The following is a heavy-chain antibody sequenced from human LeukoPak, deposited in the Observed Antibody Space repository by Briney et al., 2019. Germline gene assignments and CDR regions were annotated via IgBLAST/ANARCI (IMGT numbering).Heavy chain of an antibody. J-gene: IGHJ6*02. D-gene: IGHD2-2*01. CDR1: GYSFTSYW. CDR2: IYPGGTDT. V-gene: IGHV5-51*01. Sequence: GESLKISCKSSGYSFTSYWIGWVRQMPGKGLEGIGIIYPGGTDTRYSPSFQGQVTISADKSINTAYLQWSSLKASDTAMYYCARGGPCSSTSCYPPYYYYGMDVWGQGTTVTVSS. CDR3: ARGGPCSSTSCYPPYYYYGMDV.